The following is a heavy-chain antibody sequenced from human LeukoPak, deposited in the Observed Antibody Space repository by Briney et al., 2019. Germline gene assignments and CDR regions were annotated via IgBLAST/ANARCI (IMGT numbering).Heavy chain of an antibody. CDR2: IYHSGST. D-gene: IGHD6-19*01. CDR1: GGSISSSNW. Sequence: PSETLSLTCAVSGGSISSSNWWSWVRQPPGKGLEWIGEIYHSGSTNYNPSLKSRVTISVDKSKNQFSLKLSSVTAADTAMYYCARIRGYGSDYYYYYMDVWDKGTTVTVSS. J-gene: IGHJ6*03. CDR3: ARIRGYGSDYYYYYMDV. V-gene: IGHV4-4*02.